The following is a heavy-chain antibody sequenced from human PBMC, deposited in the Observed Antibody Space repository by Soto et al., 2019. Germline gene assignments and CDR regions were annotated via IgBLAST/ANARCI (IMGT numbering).Heavy chain of an antibody. D-gene: IGHD3-22*01. Sequence: EVQLLESGGGLVQPGGSLRLSCAASGFTFSTYAMAWVRQAPGKGLEWVSTVSGRGSYVYQLEYVKGRFTISRDNFKNTVDLQVNGLRAEDTALYYCAKAFDDSGFGYERGFDYWGQGVLVTVSS. CDR1: GFTFSTYA. J-gene: IGHJ4*02. CDR3: AKAFDDSGFGYERGFDY. CDR2: VSGRGSYV. V-gene: IGHV3-23*01.